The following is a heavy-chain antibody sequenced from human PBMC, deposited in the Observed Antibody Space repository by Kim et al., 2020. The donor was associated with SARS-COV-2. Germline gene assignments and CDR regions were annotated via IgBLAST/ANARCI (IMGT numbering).Heavy chain of an antibody. CDR2: ST. V-gene: IGHV4-59*01. Sequence: STNYNPSLKSRVTISVDTSKNQFSLRLSSVTAADTAVYYCARDFGAYFDYWGQGTLVTVSS. D-gene: IGHD3-10*01. CDR3: ARDFGAYFDY. J-gene: IGHJ4*02.